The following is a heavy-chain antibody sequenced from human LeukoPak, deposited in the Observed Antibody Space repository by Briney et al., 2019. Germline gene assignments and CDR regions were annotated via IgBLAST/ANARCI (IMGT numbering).Heavy chain of an antibody. D-gene: IGHD2-15*01. Sequence: GGSLRLSCAASGFTFSSFGMHWVRQAPGEGLEWVAVIWDDGSKKHYADSVKGRFTISRDNSKNTLCLQMDSLRAEDTAVYYCARNLGSCSGGTCYEDFWGQGTLVTVSS. J-gene: IGHJ4*02. CDR3: ARNLGSCSGGTCYEDF. CDR2: IWDDGSKK. V-gene: IGHV3-33*01. CDR1: GFTFSSFG.